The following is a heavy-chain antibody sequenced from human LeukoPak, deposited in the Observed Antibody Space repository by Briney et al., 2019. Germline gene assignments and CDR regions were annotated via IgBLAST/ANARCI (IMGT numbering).Heavy chain of an antibody. Sequence: SETLSLTCAVYGGSFSGYYWIWIRQPPGKGLEWIGEINHNGGTNSNPSLKSRLTISVDTSKNQFSLNLSSVTAADTAVYYCARARTSSWYSGGWYDHWGQGTLVTVSS. CDR3: ARARTSSWYSGGWYDH. CDR1: GGSFSGYY. D-gene: IGHD6-13*01. J-gene: IGHJ5*02. CDR2: INHNGGT. V-gene: IGHV4-34*01.